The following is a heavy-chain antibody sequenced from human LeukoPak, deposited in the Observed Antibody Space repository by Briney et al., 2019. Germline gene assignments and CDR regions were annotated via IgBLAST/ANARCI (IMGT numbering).Heavy chain of an antibody. CDR1: GGSFSGYY. CDR3: TAYSPVAPAAMYFDY. V-gene: IGHV4-34*01. D-gene: IGHD2-2*01. J-gene: IGHJ4*02. CDR2: INHSGST. Sequence: SETLSLTCAVYGGSFSGYYWSWIRQPPGKGLEWIGEINHSGSTNYNPSLKSRVTISVDTSKNQFSLKLSSVTAADTAVYYCTAYSPVAPAAMYFDYWGQGTLVTVSS.